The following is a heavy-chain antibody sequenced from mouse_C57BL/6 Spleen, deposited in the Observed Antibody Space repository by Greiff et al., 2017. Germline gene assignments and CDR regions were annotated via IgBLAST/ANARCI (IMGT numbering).Heavy chain of an antibody. Sequence: QVHVKQSGAELARPGASVKLSCKASGYTFTSYGISWVKQRTGQGLEWIGEIYPRSGNTYYNEKFKGKATLTADKSSSTAYMELRSLTSEDSAVYFCARVGITTVGWYFDVWGTGTTVTVSS. CDR2: IYPRSGNT. D-gene: IGHD1-1*01. J-gene: IGHJ1*03. CDR3: ARVGITTVGWYFDV. CDR1: GYTFTSYG. V-gene: IGHV1-81*01.